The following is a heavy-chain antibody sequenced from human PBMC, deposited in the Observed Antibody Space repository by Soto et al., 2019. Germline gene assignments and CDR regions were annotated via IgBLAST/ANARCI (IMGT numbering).Heavy chain of an antibody. CDR3: AREAPSSYYDFWRPSYGMDV. Sequence: GGSLRLSCAASGFTFSSYAMHWVRQAPGKGLEWVAVISYDGSNKYYADSVKGRFTISRDNSKNTLYLQMNSLRAEDTAVYYCAREAPSSYYDFWRPSYGMDVWGQGTTVTVSS. J-gene: IGHJ6*02. D-gene: IGHD3-3*01. CDR1: GFTFSSYA. V-gene: IGHV3-30-3*01. CDR2: ISYDGSNK.